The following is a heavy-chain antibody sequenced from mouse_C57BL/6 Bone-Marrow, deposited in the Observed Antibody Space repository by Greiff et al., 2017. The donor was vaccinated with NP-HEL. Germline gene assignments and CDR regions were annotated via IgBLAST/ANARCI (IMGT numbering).Heavy chain of an antibody. Sequence: DVMLVESGGGLVKPGGSLKLSCAASGFTFSSYTMSWVRQTPEKRLEWVATISGGGGNTYYPDSVKGRFTISRDNAKNTLYLQMSSLRSEDTALYYCARVVQSYYFDYWGQGTTLTVSS. CDR3: ARVVQSYYFDY. D-gene: IGHD1-1*01. CDR1: GFTFSSYT. V-gene: IGHV5-9*01. J-gene: IGHJ2*01. CDR2: ISGGGGNT.